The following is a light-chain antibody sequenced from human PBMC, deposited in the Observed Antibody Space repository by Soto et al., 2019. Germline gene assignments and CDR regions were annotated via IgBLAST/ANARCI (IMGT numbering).Light chain of an antibody. CDR3: ATWDDSLNVV. CDR1: TSNIGSNT. Sequence: QAVVTQSPSASGTPGQRVSISCSGSTSNIGSNTVSWYQHVPGKAPKLLIYSNDQRPSAVPGRFSGSKSGTSASLAISGLQSEDEADYYCATWDDSLNVVFGGGTKLTVL. V-gene: IGLV1-44*01. J-gene: IGLJ2*01. CDR2: SND.